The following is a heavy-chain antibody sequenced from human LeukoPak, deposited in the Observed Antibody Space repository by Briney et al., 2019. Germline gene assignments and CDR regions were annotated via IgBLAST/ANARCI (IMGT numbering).Heavy chain of an antibody. V-gene: IGHV1-18*01. J-gene: IGHJ3*02. Sequence: ASVKVSCKASGGTFSSYAISWVRQAPGQGLEWMGWTSAYTGNTNYAQKLQGRVTMTTVTSTTTAYMELRSLISDDTAVYYCARIYFGSGSFALDIWGQGTMVTVSS. CDR1: GGTFSSYA. CDR3: ARIYFGSGSFALDI. D-gene: IGHD3-10*01. CDR2: TSAYTGNT.